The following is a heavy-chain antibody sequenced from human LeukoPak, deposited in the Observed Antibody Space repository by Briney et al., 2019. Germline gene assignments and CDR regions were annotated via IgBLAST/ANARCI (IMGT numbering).Heavy chain of an antibody. V-gene: IGHV3-74*01. D-gene: IGHD3-16*02. CDR1: GFTFGSPW. Sequence: PGGSLRLSCAASGFTFGSPWMHWVRHAPGKGQVWVSRINSDGSATAYADSVKGRFTISRDNAENTLYLQMNSLRAEDTAVYYCARGTAGYHSSYFDYWGQGTLVTVSS. CDR2: INSDGSAT. CDR3: ARGTAGYHSSYFDY. J-gene: IGHJ4*02.